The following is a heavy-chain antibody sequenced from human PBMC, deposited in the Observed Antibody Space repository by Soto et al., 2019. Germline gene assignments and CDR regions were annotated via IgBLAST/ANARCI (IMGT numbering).Heavy chain of an antibody. Sequence: GGSLRLSCAASGFTFDDYGMHWVRQAPGKGLEWVGRIRNKANSYTTQYAASVEGRFTISRDDSDNSVYLQMNSLKTEDTAVYYCARGIYAGPYYYGMDVWGQGTTVTVSS. D-gene: IGHD5-12*01. CDR1: GFTFDDYG. V-gene: IGHV3-72*01. CDR2: IRNKANSYTT. CDR3: ARGIYAGPYYYGMDV. J-gene: IGHJ6*02.